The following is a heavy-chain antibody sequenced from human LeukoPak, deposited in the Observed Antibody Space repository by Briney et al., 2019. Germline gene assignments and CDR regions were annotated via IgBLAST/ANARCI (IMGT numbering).Heavy chain of an antibody. V-gene: IGHV3-48*04. Sequence: GGSLRLSCVASGFTFSDYSMNWVRQAPGRGLEYIAYMSISGSTIKYAESVKGRFTISRDNAQDSLFLHMNSLRAEDTAVYYCAREIFHGSGSPRMDVWGQGTTVTVSS. CDR2: MSISGSTI. CDR1: GFTFSDYS. CDR3: AREIFHGSGSPRMDV. D-gene: IGHD3-10*01. J-gene: IGHJ6*02.